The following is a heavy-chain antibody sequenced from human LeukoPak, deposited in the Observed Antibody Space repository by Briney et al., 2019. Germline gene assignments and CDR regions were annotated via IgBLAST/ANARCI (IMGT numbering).Heavy chain of an antibody. CDR2: IFYSGST. J-gene: IGHJ4*02. Sequence: PSETLSLTCTVSGVSISSYYWSGIRQSPGKGLEWIGYIFYSGSTNYNPSLKSRVTISVDTSKNQFSLKLTSVTAADTAVYYCARSRAYDYHFDNWGQGTLVTVSS. CDR1: GVSISSYY. D-gene: IGHD5-12*01. V-gene: IGHV4-59*01. CDR3: ARSRAYDYHFDN.